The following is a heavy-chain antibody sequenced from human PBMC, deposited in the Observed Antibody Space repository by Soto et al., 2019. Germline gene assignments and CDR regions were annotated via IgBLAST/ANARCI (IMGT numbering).Heavy chain of an antibody. D-gene: IGHD3-10*01. CDR1: GGTFSSYT. CDR2: IIPILGIA. V-gene: IGHV1-69*02. J-gene: IGHJ4*02. CDR3: ARALKFGDMVPLDY. Sequence: SVKVSCKASGGTFSSYTISWVRQAPGQRLEWMGKIIPILGIANYAQKFQGRVMITADKSTSTAYMELSSLRSEDTAVYYCARALKFGDMVPLDYWGQGTLVTVSS.